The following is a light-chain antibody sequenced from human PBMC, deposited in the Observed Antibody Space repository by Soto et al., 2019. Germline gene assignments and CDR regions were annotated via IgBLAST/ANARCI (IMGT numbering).Light chain of an antibody. Sequence: QSALTQPASVSGSPGQSITISCTGTSSDVGSHNLVSWYQQHPGQAPKLMIYEVSKRPLGVSARLSASKSGNKSSLTISGINAEDEADYYVCSYGGSRAVFGGGTQLTVL. CDR3: CSYGGSRAV. CDR1: SSDVGSHNL. CDR2: EVS. J-gene: IGLJ7*01. V-gene: IGLV2-23*02.